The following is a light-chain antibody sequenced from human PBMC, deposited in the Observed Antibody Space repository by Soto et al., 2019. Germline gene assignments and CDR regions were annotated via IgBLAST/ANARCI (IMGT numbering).Light chain of an antibody. V-gene: IGLV4-60*03. CDR3: ETWVSNTFYV. CDR2: LEGSGSY. Sequence: QPVLTQSSSASASLGSSVKLTCTLSSGHSSYIIAWHQQQPGKAPRYLMKLEGSGSYNKGSGVPDRFSGSSSGADRYLTISNLQSEDEADYYCETWVSNTFYVFGTGTKVTVL. CDR1: SGHSSYI. J-gene: IGLJ1*01.